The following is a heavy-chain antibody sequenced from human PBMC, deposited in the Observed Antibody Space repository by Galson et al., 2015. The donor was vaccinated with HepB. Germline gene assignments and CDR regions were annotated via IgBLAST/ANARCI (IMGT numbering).Heavy chain of an antibody. CDR3: AIRFSGYYQPYYYYGMDV. CDR1: GFTFSSYA. Sequence: LRLSCAASGFTFSSYAMSWVRQAPGKGLEGVSAISGSGGSTYYADSVKGRFTISRDNSKNTLYLQMNSLRAEDTAVYYCAIRFSGYYQPYYYYGMDVWGQGTTVTVSS. D-gene: IGHD3-22*01. J-gene: IGHJ6*02. CDR2: ISGSGGST. V-gene: IGHV3-23*01.